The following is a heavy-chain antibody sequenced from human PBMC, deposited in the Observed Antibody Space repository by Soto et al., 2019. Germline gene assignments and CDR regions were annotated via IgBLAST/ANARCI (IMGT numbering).Heavy chain of an antibody. V-gene: IGHV3-7*03. CDR3: VKGDYVVSPGVDIVQVRTRSFDI. Sequence: GGSLRLSCAASGFTFSSYWMSWVRQAPGKGLEWVANIKQDGSEKYYVDSVKGRFTISRDNSKNLVFLQMNSLSAEDTAVYYCVKGDYVVSPGVDIVQVRTRSFDIWGQGTMVTVAS. D-gene: IGHD5-12*01. J-gene: IGHJ3*02. CDR1: GFTFSSYW. CDR2: IKQDGSEK.